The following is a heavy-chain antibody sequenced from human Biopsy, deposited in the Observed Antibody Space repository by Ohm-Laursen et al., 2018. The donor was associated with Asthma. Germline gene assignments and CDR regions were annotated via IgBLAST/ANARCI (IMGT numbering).Heavy chain of an antibody. CDR1: GFTFSSYS. Sequence: SLRLSCSASGFTFSSYSMNWVRQAPGKGLERVSYISSSSSTIYYADSVKGRFTISRDNAKNSLYLQMNSLRDEDTAVYYCARDYGGNSGYYYGMDVWGQGTTVTVSS. V-gene: IGHV3-48*02. D-gene: IGHD4-23*01. CDR2: ISSSSSTI. J-gene: IGHJ6*02. CDR3: ARDYGGNSGYYYGMDV.